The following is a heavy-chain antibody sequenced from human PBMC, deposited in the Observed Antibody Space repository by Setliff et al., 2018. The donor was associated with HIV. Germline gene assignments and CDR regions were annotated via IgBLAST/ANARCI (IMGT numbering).Heavy chain of an antibody. CDR2: LWRDGSNK. V-gene: IGHV3-33*08. J-gene: IGHJ5*02. CDR1: GFSIENFD. D-gene: IGHD6-13*01. CDR3: ANSWGPIRWFDP. Sequence: PGGSLRLSCTVVGFSIENFDMHWIRQAPGKGLEWVSLLWRDGSNKYYADSVKGRFTISRDNSKNTLYLQMNSLRAEDTAVYYCANSWGPIRWFDPWGQGTLVTVSS.